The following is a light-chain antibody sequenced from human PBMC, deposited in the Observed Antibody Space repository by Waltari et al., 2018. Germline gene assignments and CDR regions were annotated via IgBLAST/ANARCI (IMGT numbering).Light chain of an antibody. CDR3: QTWDTGIHVL. CDR2: LHRDGSH. Sequence: QLVLTQSPSASASLGASVKLTCPLSSGHSTYAIAWHKQQPEKGPRYLMKLHRDGSHNKGDGVPDRLPGSGSGAERYLTIADILSEDEAVYYCQTWDTGIHVLFGGGTKLTVL. CDR1: SGHSTYA. V-gene: IGLV4-69*01. J-gene: IGLJ2*01.